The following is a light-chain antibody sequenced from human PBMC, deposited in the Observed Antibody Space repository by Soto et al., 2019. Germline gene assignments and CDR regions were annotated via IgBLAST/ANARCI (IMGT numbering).Light chain of an antibody. V-gene: IGKV3-15*01. J-gene: IGKJ4*01. CDR2: GAS. CDR1: QSVSSN. Sequence: EIVMTQSPATLSVSPGERATLSCRASQSVSSNLAWYQQKPGQAPRLLIYGASTRATGIPARFSGSASGTEFTLTISSLQSEDFAVYYCQQYNNCPPLTFGGGTKAEIK. CDR3: QQYNNCPPLT.